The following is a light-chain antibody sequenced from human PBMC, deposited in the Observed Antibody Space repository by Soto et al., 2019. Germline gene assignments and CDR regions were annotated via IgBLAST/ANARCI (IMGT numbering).Light chain of an antibody. V-gene: IGLV2-14*01. Sequence: QSVPTQPASVSGSAGQSITISCTRTSSDVGGYNYVSWYQQHPGKAPKLMIYDVSNRPSGVSNRFSGSKSGNTASLTISGLQAEDEADYYCSSYTSSSTYVFGTGT. CDR1: SSDVGGYNY. CDR3: SSYTSSSTYV. CDR2: DVS. J-gene: IGLJ1*01.